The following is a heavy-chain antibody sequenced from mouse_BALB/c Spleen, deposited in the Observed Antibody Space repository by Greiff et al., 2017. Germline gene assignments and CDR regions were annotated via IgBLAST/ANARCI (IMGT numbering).Heavy chain of an antibody. D-gene: IGHD2-4*01. CDR2: ISSGSSTI. V-gene: IGHV5-17*02. CDR1: GFTFSSFG. Sequence: EVKLMESGGGLVQPGGSRKLSCAASGFTFSSFGMHWVRQAPEKGLECVAYISSGSSTIYYADTVKGRFTISRDNPKNTLFLQMTSLRSEDTAMYYCARDDSMDYWGQGTSVTVSS. CDR3: ARDDSMDY. J-gene: IGHJ4*01.